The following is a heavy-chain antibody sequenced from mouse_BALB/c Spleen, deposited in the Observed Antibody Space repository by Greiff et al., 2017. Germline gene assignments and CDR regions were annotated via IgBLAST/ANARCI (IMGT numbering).Heavy chain of an antibody. CDR2: IDPYDSET. V-gene: IGHV1-52*01. J-gene: IGHJ4*01. CDR1: GYTFTCYW. Sequence: QVQLQQPGAELVRPGVSVKLSCKASGYTFTCYWMNWVKQRPEQGLEWIGRIDPYDSETHFNQKFKDKAILTEDKSSSTAYMQHSNLTSEDSAVYYCARLGDYEGDYWGRGTSVTVAS. CDR3: ARLGDYEGDY. D-gene: IGHD2-4*01.